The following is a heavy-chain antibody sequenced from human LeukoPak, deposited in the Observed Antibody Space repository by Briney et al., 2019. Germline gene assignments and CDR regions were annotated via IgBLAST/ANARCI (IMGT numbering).Heavy chain of an antibody. D-gene: IGHD3-9*01. Sequence: ASETLSLTCTVSGGSINTYYWSWIRQPPGKGLEWIGYIYYSGSTNYNPSLKSRVTLSMDTSKNQFSLRLSSATAADTAVYYCARGALRYFDWLKKDYYYMDVWGKGTTVTISS. J-gene: IGHJ6*03. CDR1: GGSINTYY. CDR2: IYYSGST. V-gene: IGHV4-59*01. CDR3: ARGALRYFDWLKKDYYYMDV.